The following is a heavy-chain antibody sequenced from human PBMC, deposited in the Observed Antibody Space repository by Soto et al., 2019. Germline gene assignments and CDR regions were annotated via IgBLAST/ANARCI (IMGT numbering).Heavy chain of an antibody. Sequence: QVQLQESGPGLVKPSQTLSLTCTVSGGSISSRDYYWSWIRQPPGKGLEWIGYIYYSGSTYYNPSLKSRVTISVDTSKNQFSLKLSSVTAADTAVYYCAREVVIQLWPRGDDFDYWGQGTLVTVSS. CDR3: AREVVIQLWPRGDDFDY. CDR2: IYYSGST. D-gene: IGHD5-18*01. CDR1: GGSISSRDYY. J-gene: IGHJ4*02. V-gene: IGHV4-30-4*01.